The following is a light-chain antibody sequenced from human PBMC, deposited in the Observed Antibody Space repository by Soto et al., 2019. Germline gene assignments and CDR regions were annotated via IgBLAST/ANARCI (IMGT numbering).Light chain of an antibody. CDR3: QQYSDWPLT. CDR1: QTVHSH. Sequence: EIVMTQSPATLSVSPGERVTLSCRPSQTVHSHLAWYQQRPGQAPRPLIYAAASRATGIPGRFSGNGFGTEFTLTISSMQSEDFAGYYCQQYSDWPLTLGGGTKVEIK. J-gene: IGKJ4*01. V-gene: IGKV3D-15*01. CDR2: AAA.